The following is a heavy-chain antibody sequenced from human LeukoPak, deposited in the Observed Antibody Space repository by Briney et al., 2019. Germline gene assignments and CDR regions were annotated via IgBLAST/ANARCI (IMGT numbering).Heavy chain of an antibody. J-gene: IGHJ4*02. CDR1: GGTFSSYA. Sequence: ASVKVSCKASGGTFSSYASSWVRQAPGQGLEWMGRIIPILGIANYAQKFQGRVTITADKSTSTAYMELSSLRSEDTAVYYCAREVERYCSGGSCYADDYWGQGTLVTVSS. CDR2: IIPILGIA. V-gene: IGHV1-69*04. CDR3: AREVERYCSGGSCYADDY. D-gene: IGHD2-15*01.